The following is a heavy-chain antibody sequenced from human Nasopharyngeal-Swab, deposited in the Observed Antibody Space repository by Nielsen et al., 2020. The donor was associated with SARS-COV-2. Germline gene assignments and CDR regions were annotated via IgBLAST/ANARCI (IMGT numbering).Heavy chain of an antibody. CDR3: ARDSSRRSRGSYYYYGMDV. CDR2: IYTSGST. D-gene: IGHD3-3*01. V-gene: IGHV4-4*07. Sequence: SETLSLTCTVSGGSISSYYWSWIRQPAGKGLEWIGRIYTSGSTNYNPSLKSRVTMSVDTSKNQFSLKLSSMTAADTAVYYCARDSSRRSRGSYYYYGMDVWGQGTTVTVSS. CDR1: GGSISSYY. J-gene: IGHJ6*02.